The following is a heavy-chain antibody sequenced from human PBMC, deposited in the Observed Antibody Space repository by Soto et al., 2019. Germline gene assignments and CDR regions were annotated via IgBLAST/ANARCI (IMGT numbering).Heavy chain of an antibody. CDR3: ARASGGVTNSVYYMDV. V-gene: IGHV4-59*01. Sequence: SETLSLTCTVSGGSISSYYWSWIRQPPGKGLEWIGYIYYSGSTNYNPSLKSRVTISVDTSKNQFSLKLSSVTAADTAVYYCARASGGVTNSVYYMDVWGKGTTVTVSS. CDR2: IYYSGST. D-gene: IGHD3-16*01. J-gene: IGHJ6*03. CDR1: GGSISSYY.